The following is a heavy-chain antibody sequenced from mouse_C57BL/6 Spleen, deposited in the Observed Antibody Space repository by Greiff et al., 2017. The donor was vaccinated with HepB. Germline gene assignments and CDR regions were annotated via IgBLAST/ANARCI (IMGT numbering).Heavy chain of an antibody. CDR2: FHPYNDDT. Sequence: VKLMESGAELVKPGASVKMSCKASGYTFTTYPIEWLKQTHGKSLEWIGNFHPYNDDTKYNEKFKGKATLTVEKSSSTVYLELSRLTSDDSAVYYCARRDYEYGWFAYWGQGTLVTVSA. V-gene: IGHV1-47*01. CDR3: ARRDYEYGWFAY. J-gene: IGHJ3*01. D-gene: IGHD2-4*01. CDR1: GYTFTTYP.